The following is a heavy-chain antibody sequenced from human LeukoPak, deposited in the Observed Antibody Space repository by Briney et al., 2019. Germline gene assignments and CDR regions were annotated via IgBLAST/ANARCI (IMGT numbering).Heavy chain of an antibody. CDR3: ARVQGPGSYYYDY. J-gene: IGHJ4*02. Sequence: SETLSLTCTVSGDSIRNHCWNWIRQPPGKGLEWIGYMYYSGNTNYNPSLKSRVTISLDTSNNQFSLKLSSVTAADTAVYYCARVQGPGSYYYDYWGLGTLVTVSS. V-gene: IGHV4-59*11. CDR2: MYYSGNT. CDR1: GDSIRNHC. D-gene: IGHD3-10*01.